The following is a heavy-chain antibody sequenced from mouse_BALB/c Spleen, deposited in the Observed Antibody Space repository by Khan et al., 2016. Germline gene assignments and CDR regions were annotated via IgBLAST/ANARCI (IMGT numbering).Heavy chain of an antibody. CDR1: GYTFSSYW. J-gene: IGHJ4*01. CDR2: ILPGSGSS. Sequence: VQLQESGAELMKPGASVKISCKTTGYTFSSYWIEWVKQRPGHGLEWIGEILPGSGSSNYNEKFKDKATFTADTSSNTAYMQLSSLTSEDSAVYYYARRGTTMDYWGQGTSVTVSS. V-gene: IGHV1-9*01. CDR3: ARRGTTMDY. D-gene: IGHD2-14*01.